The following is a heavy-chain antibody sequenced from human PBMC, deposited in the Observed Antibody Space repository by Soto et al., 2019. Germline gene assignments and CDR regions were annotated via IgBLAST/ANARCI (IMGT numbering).Heavy chain of an antibody. J-gene: IGHJ6*02. CDR1: GLTFSSYA. V-gene: IGHV3-23*01. CDR3: AKSTDYDFWSGYYYYYGMDV. Sequence: PGGSLRLSCAASGLTFSSYAMSWVRQAPGKGLEWVSAISGSGGSTYYADSVKGRFTISRDNSKNTLYLQMNSLRAEDTAVYYCAKSTDYDFWSGYYYYYGMDVWGQGTTVTVSS. CDR2: ISGSGGST. D-gene: IGHD3-3*01.